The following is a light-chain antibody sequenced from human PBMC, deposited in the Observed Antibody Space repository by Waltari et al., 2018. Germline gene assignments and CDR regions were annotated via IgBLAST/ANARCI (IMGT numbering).Light chain of an antibody. CDR2: WAS. CDR1: QSVLYSSNNKNH. V-gene: IGKV4-1*01. Sequence: DIVMTQSPDSLAVSLGERATINCKASQSVLYSSNNKNHLAWYQQKPGQPPKLLIYWASTRESGVPDRFSGSGSGTDFTLTISNLQAEDVAVYYCQQYNTIPLTFGGGTKVQIK. CDR3: QQYNTIPLT. J-gene: IGKJ4*01.